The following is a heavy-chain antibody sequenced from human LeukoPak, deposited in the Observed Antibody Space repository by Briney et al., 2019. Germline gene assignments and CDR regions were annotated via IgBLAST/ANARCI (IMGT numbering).Heavy chain of an antibody. D-gene: IGHD1-26*01. CDR3: ARGVGTMAF. Sequence: SETLSLTCTVSGGSISSSSYYWGWIRQPPGKGLEWIGSIYYSGSTYYNPSLKSRVTISVDTSKNQFSLKLSSVTAADTAVYFCARGVGTMAFWGQGTLVTVSS. CDR1: GGSISSSSYY. J-gene: IGHJ4*02. V-gene: IGHV4-39*07. CDR2: IYYSGST.